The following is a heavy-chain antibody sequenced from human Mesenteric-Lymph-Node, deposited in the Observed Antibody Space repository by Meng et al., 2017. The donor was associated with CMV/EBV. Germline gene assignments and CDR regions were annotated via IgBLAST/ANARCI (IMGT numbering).Heavy chain of an antibody. V-gene: IGHV3-21*01. CDR1: GFTFSSYS. J-gene: IGHJ4*02. CDR3: VKDHPVLDC. CDR2: ITSDSTYI. Sequence: GESLKISCAASGFTFSSYSMNWVRQAPGKGLEWVSSITSDSTYIFYADSVKGRFTISRDISKNTVYLQMNSLRVEDTAVYYCVKDHPVLDCWGQGTLVTVSS.